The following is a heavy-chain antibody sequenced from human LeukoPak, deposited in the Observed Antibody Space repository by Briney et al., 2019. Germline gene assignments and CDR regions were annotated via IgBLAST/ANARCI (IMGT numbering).Heavy chain of an antibody. J-gene: IGHJ4*02. CDR1: GGSISSYY. D-gene: IGHD6-13*01. V-gene: IGHV4-59*01. Sequence: SETLSLTCTVSGGSISSYYWSWIRQPPGKGLEWIGYIYYSGSTNYNPSLKSRATISVDTSKNQFSLKLSSVTAADTAVYYCAGGKQQLVNYWGQGTLVTVSS. CDR3: AGGKQQLVNY. CDR2: IYYSGST.